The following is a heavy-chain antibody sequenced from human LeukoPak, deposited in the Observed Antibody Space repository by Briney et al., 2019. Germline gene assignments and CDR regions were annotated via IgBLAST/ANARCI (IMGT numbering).Heavy chain of an antibody. J-gene: IGHJ4*02. CDR2: ISYDGGKK. Sequence: GGSLRLSCAASGFTFSTFGMHWVRQAPGKGLEWVAGISYDGGKKYFADSVKGRFTISRDNPKNTLYLQMNSLRDEDTAVYYCANGRVIVGTTIQEFDYWGQGTLVTVSS. CDR3: ANGRVIVGTTIQEFDY. V-gene: IGHV3-30*18. D-gene: IGHD1-26*01. CDR1: GFTFSTFG.